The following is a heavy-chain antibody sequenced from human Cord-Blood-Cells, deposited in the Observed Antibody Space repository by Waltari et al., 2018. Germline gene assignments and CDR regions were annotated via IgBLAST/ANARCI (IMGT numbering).Heavy chain of an antibody. J-gene: IGHJ4*02. CDR3: VLRRLGIAGFDY. D-gene: IGHD7-27*01. V-gene: IGHV1-69*01. CDR2: IIPIFGTA. Sequence: QVQLVQSGAEVKKPGSSVTVSCKASGGTFSSYAIRWVRQAPGQGLEWMGVIIPIFGTANYAQKFQGRVTITADESTSTAYMELSSLRSEDTAVYYCVLRRLGIAGFDYWGQGTLVTVSS. CDR1: GGTFSSYA.